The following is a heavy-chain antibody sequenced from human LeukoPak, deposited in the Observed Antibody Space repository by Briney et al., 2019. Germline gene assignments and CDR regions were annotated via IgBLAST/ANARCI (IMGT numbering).Heavy chain of an antibody. CDR1: GFTFRCFL. CDR3: ARGRGIGA. J-gene: IGHJ6*02. CDR2: IREDGSEK. Sequence: PGGPLRLSYAACGFTFRCFLMTWVRQPPRKGLECVANIREDGSEKYYVDSVNGRYTISRDNAKNSLSLQMNSLRAEDMGVYYCARGRGIGAWGQGTTVTVSS. V-gene: IGHV3-7*01.